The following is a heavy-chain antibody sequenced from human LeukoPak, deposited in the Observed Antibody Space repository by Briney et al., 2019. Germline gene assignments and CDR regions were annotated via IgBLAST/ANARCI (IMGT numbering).Heavy chain of an antibody. CDR1: GFTFDDYA. V-gene: IGHV3-9*01. D-gene: IGHD1-26*01. CDR3: ARDPYSGGYGDYYYYYMDL. J-gene: IGHJ6*03. CDR2: ISWNSGRI. Sequence: GGSLRLSCAASGFTFDDYAMHWVRQAPGKGLEWVSGISWNSGRIGYADSVKGRFTISRDNTKNSLYLQMNSLRAEDTAVYYCARDPYSGGYGDYYYYYMDLWGQGTTVTISS.